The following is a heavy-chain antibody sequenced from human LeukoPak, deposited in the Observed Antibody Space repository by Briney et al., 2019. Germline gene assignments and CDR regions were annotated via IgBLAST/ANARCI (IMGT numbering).Heavy chain of an antibody. J-gene: IGHJ6*03. V-gene: IGHV4-34*01. D-gene: IGHD3-3*01. CDR1: GVSFSGYY. CDR2: INHSGST. CDR3: ARRGAITIFGVVDRYYMDV. Sequence: SETLSLTCAVYGVSFSGYYWSWIRQPPGKGLEWIGEINHSGSTNYNPSLKSRVTISVDTSKNQFSLKLSSVTAADTAVYYCARRGAITIFGVVDRYYMDVWGKGTTVTVSS.